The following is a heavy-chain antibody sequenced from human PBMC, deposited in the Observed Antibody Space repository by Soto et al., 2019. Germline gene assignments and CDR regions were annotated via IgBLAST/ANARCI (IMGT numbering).Heavy chain of an antibody. CDR1: GYSISSSNW. CDR3: ARKNGVPDAFDI. Sequence: QVQLQESGPGLVKPSDTLSHTCAVSGYSISSSNWWGWIRQPPGKGLEWIGYIYYSGSTYYNPSLKGRVTISVATSKNQYFLKVSSVSAVDTAVYYCARKNGVPDAFDIWGQGTMVTVSS. J-gene: IGHJ3*02. D-gene: IGHD4-17*01. V-gene: IGHV4-28*01. CDR2: IYYSGST.